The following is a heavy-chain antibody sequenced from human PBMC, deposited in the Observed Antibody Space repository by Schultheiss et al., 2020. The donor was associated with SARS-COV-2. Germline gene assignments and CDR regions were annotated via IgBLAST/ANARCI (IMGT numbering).Heavy chain of an antibody. D-gene: IGHD1-26*01. V-gene: IGHV4-59*08. Sequence: SETLSLTCTVSGGSISSYYWSWIRQPPGKGLEWIGYIYYSGSTYYNPSLKSRVTISLDRSKNQFSLKLSSVTAADTAVYFCARGGRGVGGMDVWGQGTTVTVSS. CDR3: ARGGRGVGGMDV. CDR2: IYYSGST. CDR1: GGSISSYY. J-gene: IGHJ6*02.